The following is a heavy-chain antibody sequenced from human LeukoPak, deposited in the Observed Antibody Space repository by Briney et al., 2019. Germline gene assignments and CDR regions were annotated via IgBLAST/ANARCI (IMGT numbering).Heavy chain of an antibody. V-gene: IGHV3-21*01. D-gene: IGHD2-8*01. Sequence: GGSLRLSCEVSGFTFSSYGMSWVRQAPGKGLEWVSSISNTNTYIKYADSVKGRFTISRDNAKNSLYLQINSLRAEDTAVYYCARDIGLDYGMDVWGQGTTVTVSS. CDR1: GFTFSSYG. J-gene: IGHJ6*02. CDR2: ISNTNTYI. CDR3: ARDIGLDYGMDV.